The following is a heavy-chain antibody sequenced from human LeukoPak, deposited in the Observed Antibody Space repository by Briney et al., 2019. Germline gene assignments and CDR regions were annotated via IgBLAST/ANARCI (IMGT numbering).Heavy chain of an antibody. V-gene: IGHV1-18*01. CDR1: GYSFTSYG. J-gene: IGHJ5*01. Sequence: GASVKVSSKASGYSFTSYGISWVRQAPGQGMEWMGWISATNGNTKYAQRLQGRVTMTTDTSTRTAYMELRSLRSDDTAVYYCARDMSFAVSMVSPDSSGQGTLVTVSS. D-gene: IGHD2-8*01. CDR3: ARDMSFAVSMVSPDS. CDR2: ISATNGNT.